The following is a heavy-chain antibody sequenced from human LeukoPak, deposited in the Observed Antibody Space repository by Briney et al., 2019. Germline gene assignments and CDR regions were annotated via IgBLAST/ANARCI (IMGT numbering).Heavy chain of an antibody. CDR1: GFTFSSYS. V-gene: IGHV3-21*01. D-gene: IGHD2-2*01. CDR2: ISSSSSYI. CDR3: ALVVVPYYYYGMDV. Sequence: GGSLRLSCAASGFTFSSYSMNWVRQAPGKGLEWVSSISSSSSYIYYADSVKGRFTISRDNAKNSLYLQMNSLRAEDTAVYYCALVVVPYYYYGMDVWGQGTTVTVSS. J-gene: IGHJ6*02.